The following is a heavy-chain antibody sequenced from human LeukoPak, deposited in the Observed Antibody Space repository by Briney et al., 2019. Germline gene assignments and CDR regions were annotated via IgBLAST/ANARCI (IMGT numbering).Heavy chain of an antibody. V-gene: IGHV4-39*01. Sequence: SETLSLTCTVSGGSISSNNYFWGWIRQPPGKGLEWIGSIYDSGSTYYNPSLKSRVTISVDTSKNQFSLRLNSVTAADTAMYYCQSRFLEWLLDYWGQGTLVTVSS. CDR3: QSRFLEWLLDY. D-gene: IGHD3-3*01. CDR1: GGSISSNNYF. CDR2: IYDSGST. J-gene: IGHJ4*02.